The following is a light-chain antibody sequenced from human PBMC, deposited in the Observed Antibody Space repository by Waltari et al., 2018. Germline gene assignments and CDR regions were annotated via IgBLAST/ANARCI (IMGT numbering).Light chain of an antibody. V-gene: IGKV1-33*01. CDR3: QQYDNLPLT. CDR2: DAS. Sequence: DIQMTQSPSSLSASVGDRVTITCQARQDISNYLNWYQQKPGKAPKLLIYDASKLEAGVPSRFSGSGSGTDFSFTISSLQPEDVATYYCQQYDNLPLTFGGGTKVEIK. J-gene: IGKJ4*01. CDR1: QDISNY.